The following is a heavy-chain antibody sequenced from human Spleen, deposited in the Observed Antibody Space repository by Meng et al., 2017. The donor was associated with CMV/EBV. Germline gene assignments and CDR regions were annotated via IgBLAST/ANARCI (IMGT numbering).Heavy chain of an antibody. CDR2: ISSSSNSI. J-gene: IGHJ4*02. CDR3: ARATYDSSGCHDY. Sequence: GESLKISCVASGFTFSSHSMNWVRQAPGKGLEWVSSISSSSNSIYYADSLKGRFTISRDNAKNSLYLQMNSLRAEDTAVYYCARATYDSSGCHDYWGQGTLVTVSS. V-gene: IGHV3-21*01. D-gene: IGHD3-22*01. CDR1: GFTFSSHS.